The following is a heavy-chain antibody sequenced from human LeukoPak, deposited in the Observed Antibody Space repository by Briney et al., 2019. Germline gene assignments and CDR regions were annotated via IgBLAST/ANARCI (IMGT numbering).Heavy chain of an antibody. V-gene: IGHV4-34*01. J-gene: IGHJ4*02. D-gene: IGHD2-2*01. CDR1: GGSFSGYY. CDR3: ARGQYQLLPFDY. CDR2: INHSGST. Sequence: SETLSLTCAVYGGSFSGYYWSWIRQPPGKGREWIGEINHSGSTNYNPSLKSRVTISVDTSKNQFSLKLSSVTAADTAVYYCARGQYQLLPFDYWGQGTLVTVSS.